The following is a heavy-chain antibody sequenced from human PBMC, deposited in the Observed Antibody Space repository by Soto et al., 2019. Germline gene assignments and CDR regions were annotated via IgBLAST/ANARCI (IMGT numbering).Heavy chain of an antibody. CDR2: MNPNSGNT. CDR1: GYTFTSYD. D-gene: IGHD3-3*01. Sequence: ASVNVSCKASGYTFTSYDINWVRQATGQGLEWMGWMNPNSGNTGYAQKFQGRVTMTRNTSISTAYMELSSLRSEDTAVYYCARASGEWLLLAPGDYYYYYMDVWGKGTTVTVSS. J-gene: IGHJ6*03. CDR3: ARASGEWLLLAPGDYYYYYMDV. V-gene: IGHV1-8*01.